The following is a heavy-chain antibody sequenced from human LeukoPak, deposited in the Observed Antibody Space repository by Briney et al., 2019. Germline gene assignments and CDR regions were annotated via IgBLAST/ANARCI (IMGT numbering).Heavy chain of an antibody. V-gene: IGHV3-11*04. J-gene: IGHJ3*02. CDR1: GFTFSDYY. CDR3: APEVWELQGASDI. CDR2: ISSGGSTI. Sequence: GGSLRLSCAASGFTFSDYYMSWIRQAPGKGLEWVSYISSGGSTIYYADSVKGRFTISRDNAKNSLYLQMNSLRAEDTALYYCAPEVWELQGASDIWGQGTMVTVSS. D-gene: IGHD1-7*01.